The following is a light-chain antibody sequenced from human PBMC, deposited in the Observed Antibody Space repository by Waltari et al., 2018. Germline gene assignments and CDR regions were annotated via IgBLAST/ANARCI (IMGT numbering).Light chain of an antibody. CDR2: SAS. V-gene: IGKV1-5*03. J-gene: IGKJ2*01. CDR3: QQYEGYST. CDR1: QNVGHS. Sequence: DIQMTQSSSTLSASVGDRVTITCRASQNVGHSLAWHQQKPGKAPKLLIYSASSLENEVPSRFSGSGSGTEFTLTISSLQPDDLATYYCQQYEGYSTFGQGTKVEIK.